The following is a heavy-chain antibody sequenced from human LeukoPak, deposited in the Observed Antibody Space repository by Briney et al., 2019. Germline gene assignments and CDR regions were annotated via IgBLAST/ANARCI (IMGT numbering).Heavy chain of an antibody. J-gene: IGHJ4*02. V-gene: IGHV4-39*01. CDR2: IYYSGST. CDR1: GDSISSGSYY. Sequence: SETLSLTYTVSGDSISSGSYYWGWIRQPPGKGLEWIGSIYYSGSTYYNPSLRDRVTISVDTSNNQFSLELSSVTAADTAVYYCARFVWGSYRYGHYWGQGTLVTVSS. CDR3: ARFVWGSYRYGHY. D-gene: IGHD3-16*02.